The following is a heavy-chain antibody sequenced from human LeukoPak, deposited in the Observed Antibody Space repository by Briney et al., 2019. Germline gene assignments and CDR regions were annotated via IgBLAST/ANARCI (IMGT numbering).Heavy chain of an antibody. CDR1: GFTFSSYS. J-gene: IGHJ4*02. D-gene: IGHD3-10*01. CDR3: ARGPLLWSGDPFHISFNY. CDR2: ISSSSSTI. V-gene: IGHV3-48*01. Sequence: GGSLRLSCAASGFTFSSYSMNWVRQAPGKGLEWVSYISSSSSTIYYADSVKGRFTISRDNAKNSLYLQMNSLRAEDTAVYYCARGPLLWSGDPFHISFNYWGQGTLVTVSS.